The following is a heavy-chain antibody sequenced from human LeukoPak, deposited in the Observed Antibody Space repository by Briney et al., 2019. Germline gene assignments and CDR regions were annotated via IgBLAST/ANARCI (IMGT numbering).Heavy chain of an antibody. CDR2: INPNSGGT. CDR3: AREPGIVGATTGDY. V-gene: IGHV1-2*02. D-gene: IGHD1-26*01. CDR1: GYTFTGYY. Sequence: ASVKVSCKASGYTFTGYYMHWVRQAPGQGLEWMGWINPNSGGTNYAQKFQGRVTMTRDMSISTAYMELSRLRSDDTAVYYCAREPGIVGATTGDYWGQGTLVTVSS. J-gene: IGHJ4*02.